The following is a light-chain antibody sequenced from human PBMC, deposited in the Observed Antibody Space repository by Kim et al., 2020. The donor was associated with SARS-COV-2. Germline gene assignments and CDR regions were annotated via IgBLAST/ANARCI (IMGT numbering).Light chain of an antibody. CDR3: QKYGSTWT. V-gene: IGKV3-20*01. CDR2: GAS. J-gene: IGKJ1*01. Sequence: LSPGERATRSCRASQSVSGSHLAWYQQKPGQAPRLLIYGASTRATGIPDRFSGSGSGTDFTLTISRLEPEDFAVFYCQKYGSTWTFGQGTKVDIK. CDR1: QSVSGSH.